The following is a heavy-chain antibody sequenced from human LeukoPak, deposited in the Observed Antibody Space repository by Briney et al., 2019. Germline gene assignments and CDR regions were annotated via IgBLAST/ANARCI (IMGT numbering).Heavy chain of an antibody. CDR1: EFTFRSYD. D-gene: IGHD6-19*01. J-gene: IGHJ4*02. CDR3: AKEGAVAGIFDY. Sequence: PGGSLRLSCVASEFTFRSYDMHWVRQAPGKGLEWVAVISYDGSNKDYADSVKGRFTISRDNSKNTLYLQMNSLRAEDTAVYYCAKEGAVAGIFDYWGQGTLVTVSS. CDR2: ISYDGSNK. V-gene: IGHV3-30*18.